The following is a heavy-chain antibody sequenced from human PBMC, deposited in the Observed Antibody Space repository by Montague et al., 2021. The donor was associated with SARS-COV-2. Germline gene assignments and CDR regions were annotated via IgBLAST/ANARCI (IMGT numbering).Heavy chain of an antibody. J-gene: IGHJ4*02. D-gene: IGHD1-26*01. V-gene: IGHV3-30*04. CDR2: ISYDATTY. Sequence: SRSLSLSVSGFTFSSYPMHWVRQAPGKGLEWLAVISYDATTYYHADSVRGRFSISRDDSQSTLYLQMHSLRAEDTAIYYCARDNVRGSPDYLDYWGQGTLVTVSS. CDR1: GFTFSSYP. CDR3: ARDNVRGSPDYLDY.